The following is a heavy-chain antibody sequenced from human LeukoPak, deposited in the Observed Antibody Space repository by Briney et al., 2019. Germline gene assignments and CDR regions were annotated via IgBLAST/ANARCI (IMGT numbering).Heavy chain of an antibody. D-gene: IGHD1-1*01. Sequence: PGGSLRLSCSASGFTFSSYAMHWVRQAPGKGLEYVSAISSSGDSTYYADSVKGRFTISRDNAKNSLFLRMSSLRVEDTAVYYCARPRTAWSSHWYFEVWGRGTLVIVSS. J-gene: IGHJ2*01. V-gene: IGHV3-64*04. CDR2: ISSSGDST. CDR3: ARPRTAWSSHWYFEV. CDR1: GFTFSSYA.